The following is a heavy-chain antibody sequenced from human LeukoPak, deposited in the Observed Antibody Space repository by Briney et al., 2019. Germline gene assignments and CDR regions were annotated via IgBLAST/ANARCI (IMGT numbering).Heavy chain of an antibody. CDR3: ARLGGRRAAAGY. D-gene: IGHD6-13*01. J-gene: IGHJ4*02. V-gene: IGHV3-7*01. CDR1: GFTFSSYW. CDR2: IKQDGSEK. Sequence: PGGSLRLSCAAYGFTFSSYWMSWVRQAPGKGLEWVANIKQDGSEKYYVDSVKGRFTISRDNAKNSLYLQMNSLRAEDTAVYYCARLGGRRAAAGYWGQGTLVTVSS.